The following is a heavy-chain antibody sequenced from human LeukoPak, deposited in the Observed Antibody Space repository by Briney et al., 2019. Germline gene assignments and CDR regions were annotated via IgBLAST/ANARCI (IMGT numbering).Heavy chain of an antibody. CDR1: GGSISSGSYY. V-gene: IGHV4-61*02. Sequence: PSETLSLTCTVSGGSISSGSYYWSWIRQPAGKGLEWIGRIYTSGSTNYNPSLKSRVTISVDTSKNQFSLKLSSVTAADTAVYYCARDGIQLWHFDYWGQRTLVTVSS. D-gene: IGHD5-18*01. CDR3: ARDGIQLWHFDY. J-gene: IGHJ4*02. CDR2: IYTSGST.